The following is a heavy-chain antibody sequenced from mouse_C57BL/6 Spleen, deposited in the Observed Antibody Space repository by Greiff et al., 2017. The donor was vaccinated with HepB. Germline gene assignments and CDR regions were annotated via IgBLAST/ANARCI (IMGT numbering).Heavy chain of an antibody. CDR1: GFTFSDYG. V-gene: IGHV5-17*01. CDR3: ARWYYYGSSYLYAMDD. J-gene: IGHJ4*01. D-gene: IGHD1-1*01. CDR2: ISSGSSTI. Sequence: EVQRVESGGGLVKPGGSLKLSCAASGFTFSDYGMHWVRQAPEKGLEWVAYISSGSSTIYYADTVKGRFTISRDNAKNTLFLQMTSLRSEDTSMYYCARWYYYGSSYLYAMDDWGQGTSVTVAS.